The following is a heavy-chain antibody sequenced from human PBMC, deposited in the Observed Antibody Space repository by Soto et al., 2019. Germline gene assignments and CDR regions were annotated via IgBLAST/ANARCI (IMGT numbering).Heavy chain of an antibody. CDR3: AKEFHSWNYFDY. V-gene: IGHV3-30*18. Sequence: QVQLVESGGGVVQPGRSLRLSCAASGFTFSSSGMHWVRQAPGKGLEWVAVISYDGSNKFYADSVKGRFTISRDNFRNTLYLHMNSLRAEDTAVYYCAKEFHSWNYFDYWGQGTLVTVSS. CDR2: ISYDGSNK. J-gene: IGHJ4*02. CDR1: GFTFSSSG. D-gene: IGHD1-20*01.